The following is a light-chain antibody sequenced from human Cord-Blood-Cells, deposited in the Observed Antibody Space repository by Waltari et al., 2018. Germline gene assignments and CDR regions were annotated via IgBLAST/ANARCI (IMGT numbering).Light chain of an antibody. CDR2: WAS. CDR1: QSVLYSSNNKNY. J-gene: IGKJ2*03. Sequence: DIVMTQSPDSLAVSLGERATINCKSSQSVLYSSNNKNYLAWYQQKPEQPPKLLIYWASTRGSGVPDRFSGGGSWTDFTLTSSSLQAEDVAVYYCQQYYSTPYSFGQGTKLEIK. V-gene: IGKV4-1*01. CDR3: QQYYSTPYS.